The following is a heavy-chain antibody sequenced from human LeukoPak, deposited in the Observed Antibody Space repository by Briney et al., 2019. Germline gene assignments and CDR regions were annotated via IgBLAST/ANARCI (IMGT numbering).Heavy chain of an antibody. Sequence: GGSLRLSCAASGFTFSSYAMHWVRQAPGKGLEWVAVISYDGSNKYYADSVKGRFTISRDNSKNTLYLQMNSLRAEDTAVYYCTTEYDFWSGYYTGMERYYFDYWGQGTLVTVSS. CDR2: ISYDGSNK. D-gene: IGHD3-3*01. V-gene: IGHV3-30-3*01. J-gene: IGHJ4*02. CDR3: TTEYDFWSGYYTGMERYYFDY. CDR1: GFTFSSYA.